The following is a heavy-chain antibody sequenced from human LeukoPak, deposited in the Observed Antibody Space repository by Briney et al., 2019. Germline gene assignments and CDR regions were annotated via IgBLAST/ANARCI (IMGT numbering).Heavy chain of an antibody. J-gene: IGHJ4*02. D-gene: IGHD3-3*01. CDR3: ARDFSDHTIFGIPHFDY. Sequence: GGSLRLSCAASGFTFSSYAMSWVRQAPGKGLEWVSAISGSGGSTYYADSVKGRFTISRDNSKNTLYLQMNSLRAEDTAVYYCARDFSDHTIFGIPHFDYWGQGTLVTVSS. CDR2: ISGSGGST. V-gene: IGHV3-23*01. CDR1: GFTFSSYA.